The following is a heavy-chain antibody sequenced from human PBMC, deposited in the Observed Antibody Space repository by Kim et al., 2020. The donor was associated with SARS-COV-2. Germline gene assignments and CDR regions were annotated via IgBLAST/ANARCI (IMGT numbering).Heavy chain of an antibody. CDR1: GFTFSSYG. CDR3: AKRNVDGYNYLDY. V-gene: IGHV3-30*18. CDR2: ISYDENNE. Sequence: GGSLRLSCAASGFTFSSYGMHWVRQAPGKGLEWVAVISYDENNEYYADSVKGRFTISRDNSKNTLYLQMNSLRAEDTAVYYCAKRNVDGYNYLDYWGQGTLVTVSS. J-gene: IGHJ4*02. D-gene: IGHD5-12*01.